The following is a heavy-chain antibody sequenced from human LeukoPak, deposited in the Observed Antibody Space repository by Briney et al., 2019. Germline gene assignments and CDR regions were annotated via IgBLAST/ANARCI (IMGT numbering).Heavy chain of an antibody. Sequence: GASVKVSLKASGYTFTGYYMHWVRQAPGQGREWMGWINPNSGGTNYAQKFQGWVTMTRDTSISTAYMELSRLRSDDTAVYYCARAPYYYYYGMDVWGKGTTVTVSS. J-gene: IGHJ6*04. CDR1: GYTFTGYY. CDR2: INPNSGGT. V-gene: IGHV1-2*04. CDR3: ARAPYYYYYGMDV.